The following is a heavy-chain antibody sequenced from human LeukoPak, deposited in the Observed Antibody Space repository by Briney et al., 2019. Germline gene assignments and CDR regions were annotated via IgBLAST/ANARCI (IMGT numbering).Heavy chain of an antibody. J-gene: IGHJ4*02. D-gene: IGHD2-2*01. V-gene: IGHV1-18*01. Sequence: ASVKVSCKASGYTFTSYGISWVRQAPGQGLEWMGWISAYNGNTNYAQKLQGRVTMTTDTSTSTAYMELRSLRSDDTAVYYCARGSRPYCTSTSCHFDFWGQGTLVTVSS. CDR2: ISAYNGNT. CDR1: GYTFTSYG. CDR3: ARGSRPYCTSTSCHFDF.